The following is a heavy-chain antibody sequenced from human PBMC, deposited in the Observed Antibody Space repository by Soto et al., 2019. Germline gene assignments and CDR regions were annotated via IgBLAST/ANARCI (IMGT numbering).Heavy chain of an antibody. V-gene: IGHV1-69*13. CDR2: IIPIFGTA. Sequence: VKVSCKASGGTFSSYAISWVRQAPGQGLEWMGGIIPIFGTANYAQKFQGRVTITADASTSTAYMELSSLRSEDTAVYYCAREGLVLVPTTVNSDYYYYAMDVWGQGTAVTVSS. CDR3: AREGLVLVPTTVNSDYYYYAMDV. CDR1: GGTFSSYA. D-gene: IGHD4-17*01. J-gene: IGHJ6*02.